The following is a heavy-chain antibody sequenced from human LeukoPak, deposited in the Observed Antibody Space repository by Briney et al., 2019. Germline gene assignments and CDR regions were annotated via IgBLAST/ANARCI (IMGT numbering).Heavy chain of an antibody. CDR2: IYYSGST. CDR3: AREGGFYRPLDY. J-gene: IGHJ4*02. Sequence: SETLSLTCTVSGGSISSYYWSWIRQTPGKGLEWIGDIYYSGSTNYNPSLKSQVTISVDTSKNQFSLKLTSVTAADTAVYYCAREGGFYRPLDYSGQGTLVTVSS. V-gene: IGHV4-59*12. D-gene: IGHD3-3*01. CDR1: GGSISSYY.